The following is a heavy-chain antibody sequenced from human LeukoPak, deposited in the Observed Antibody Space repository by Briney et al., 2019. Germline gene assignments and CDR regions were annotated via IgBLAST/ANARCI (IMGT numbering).Heavy chain of an antibody. CDR1: GFALSMYT. J-gene: IGHJ4*02. V-gene: IGHV3-30-3*01. D-gene: IGHD6-13*01. CDR3: ARVAAPRSNDY. Sequence: GGSLRLSCAASGFALSMYTLHWVRQAPGKELECVAIASYDGGNKYYADSVKGRFTISGDNSKNTLYLQMNSLKTEDTAVYYCARVAAPRSNDYWGRGALVTVSS. CDR2: ASYDGGNK.